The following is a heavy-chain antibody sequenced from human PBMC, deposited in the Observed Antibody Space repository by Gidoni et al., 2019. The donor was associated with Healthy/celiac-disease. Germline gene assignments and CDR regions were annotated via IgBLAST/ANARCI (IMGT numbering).Heavy chain of an antibody. CDR2: ISWNSGSI. D-gene: IGHD3-16*01. CDR1: GFTFDDYA. Sequence: EVQLVESGGGLVQPGRSLSLSCAASGFTFDDYAMHWVRQAPGKGLEWVSGISWNSGSIGYADSVKGRFTISRDNAKNSLYLQMNSLRAEDTALYYCARAEGVFDYWGQGTLVTVSS. CDR3: ARAEGVFDY. V-gene: IGHV3-9*01. J-gene: IGHJ4*02.